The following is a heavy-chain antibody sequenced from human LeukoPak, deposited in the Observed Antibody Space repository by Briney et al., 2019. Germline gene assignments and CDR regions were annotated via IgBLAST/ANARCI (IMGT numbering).Heavy chain of an antibody. CDR2: IHSGGST. CDR1: GFTFSSYA. V-gene: IGHV3-23*03. J-gene: IGHJ2*01. CDR3: ARDSSSYWYFDL. Sequence: GGSLRLSCAASGFTFSSYAMSWVRQAPGKGLEWVSVIHSGGSTYYADSVKGRFTISRDNSKNTLYLQMNSLRAEDTAVYYCARDSSSYWYFDLWGRGTLVTVSS. D-gene: IGHD2-2*01.